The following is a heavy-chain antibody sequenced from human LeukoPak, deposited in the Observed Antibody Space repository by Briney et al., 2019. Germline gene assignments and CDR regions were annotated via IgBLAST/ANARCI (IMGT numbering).Heavy chain of an antibody. Sequence: GASVKVSCKASGGTFSSYAISWVRQAPGQGLEWMGWISAYNGNTNYAQKLQGRVTMTTDTSTSTAYMELRSLRSDDTAVYYCARQPYYDFWSGYLYGMDVWGQGTTVTVSS. V-gene: IGHV1-18*01. J-gene: IGHJ6*02. CDR1: GGTFSSYA. CDR3: ARQPYYDFWSGYLYGMDV. CDR2: ISAYNGNT. D-gene: IGHD3-3*01.